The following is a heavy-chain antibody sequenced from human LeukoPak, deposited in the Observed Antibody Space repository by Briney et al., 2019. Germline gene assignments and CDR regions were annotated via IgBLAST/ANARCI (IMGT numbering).Heavy chain of an antibody. Sequence: ASVKVSCKASGYTFTSYYIHWVPHAPGQGLEWMGKINPSGGSTSYAQRFQGRVNMTRDMSTSTVYMELSSLRSEDTAVYYCARTTEGGYTYGYFYYYDIGVWGKGTTV. CDR3: ARTTEGGYTYGYFYYYDIGV. D-gene: IGHD5-18*01. CDR1: GYTFTSYY. V-gene: IGHV1-46*01. CDR2: INPSGGST. J-gene: IGHJ6*03.